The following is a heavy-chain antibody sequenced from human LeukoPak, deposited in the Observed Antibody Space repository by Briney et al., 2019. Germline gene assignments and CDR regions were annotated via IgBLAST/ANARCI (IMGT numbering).Heavy chain of an antibody. CDR3: AKRGSGSGYYFDY. CDR2: ISGSGGST. J-gene: IGHJ4*02. V-gene: IGHV3-23*01. CDR1: GFTFSSYA. D-gene: IGHD3-10*01. Sequence: GGSLRLSCAASGFTFSSYAMHWVRQAPGKGLEWVSAISGSGGSTYYADSVKGRFTISRDNSKNTLYLQMNSLRAEDTAVYYCAKRGSGSGYYFDYWGQGTLVTVSS.